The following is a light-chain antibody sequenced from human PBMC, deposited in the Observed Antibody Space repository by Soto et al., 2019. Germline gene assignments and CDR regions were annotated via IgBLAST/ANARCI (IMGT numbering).Light chain of an antibody. CDR2: EGS. CDR3: CSYAGSSTWV. J-gene: IGLJ3*02. CDR1: SSDFGSYNL. Sequence: QSALTQPASVSGSPGQSITISCTGPSSDFGSYNLVSWYQQHPGKATKLMIYEGSKRPSGVSNRFSGSKSGNTASLTISGLQAEDEADYYCCSYAGSSTWVFGGGTKLTFL. V-gene: IGLV2-23*01.